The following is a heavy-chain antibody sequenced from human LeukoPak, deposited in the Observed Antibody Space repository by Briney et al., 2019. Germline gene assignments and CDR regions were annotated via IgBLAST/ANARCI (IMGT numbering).Heavy chain of an antibody. D-gene: IGHD2-2*01. Sequence: GGSLRLSCGASGFTFSSYAMSGVREAPGRGGVWVSAISGWGGSTYYADSVQRRYTISRDNSKNTLYLQLNSLRAEDTAVYYCAKDSESRYCSSTSCPNWFDPWGQGTLVTVSS. CDR1: GFTFSSYA. J-gene: IGHJ5*02. CDR2: ISGWGGST. V-gene: IGHV3-23*01. CDR3: AKDSESRYCSSTSCPNWFDP.